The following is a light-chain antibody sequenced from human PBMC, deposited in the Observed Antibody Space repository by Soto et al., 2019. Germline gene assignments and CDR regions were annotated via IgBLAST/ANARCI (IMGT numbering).Light chain of an antibody. CDR1: QSISSL. V-gene: IGKV3-15*01. CDR3: QQYYDWPIT. Sequence: EIVLTQSPATLSVSQGDRATLXCGASQSISSLLAWYQQKPGQAPRLLIYGASTRATGIPATFSGSGSGTDFTLTISSLQSEDFAVYYCQQYYDWPITFGQGTRLEIK. J-gene: IGKJ5*01. CDR2: GAS.